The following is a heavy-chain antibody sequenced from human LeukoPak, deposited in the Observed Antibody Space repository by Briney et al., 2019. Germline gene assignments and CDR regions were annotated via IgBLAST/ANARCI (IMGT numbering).Heavy chain of an antibody. CDR3: ATAVAMTGFDF. Sequence: GGSLRLSCAASGFTFSHYSMNWVRQTPGKGLEWVGRIKKKTEGETTDYAAAVKGRFNISRDDSKNTVYLQMDSLKSEDTAVYYCATAVAMTGFDFWGQGTLVTVSS. V-gene: IGHV3-15*01. J-gene: IGHJ4*02. CDR2: IKKKTEGETT. D-gene: IGHD3-9*01. CDR1: GFTFSHYS.